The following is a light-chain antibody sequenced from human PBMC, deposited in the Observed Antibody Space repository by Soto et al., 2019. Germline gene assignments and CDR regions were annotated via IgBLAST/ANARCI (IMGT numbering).Light chain of an antibody. Sequence: QSVLTQPPSASGSPGQSVTISCTGTSNDVGYYNYVSWYQQHPGKAPKLMIYEVNKRPSGVPDRFSGSKSGNTASLTVSGLQAEDEADYYCSSHAGYNNFYVFGTGTKVTVL. CDR3: SSHAGYNNFYV. CDR1: SNDVGYYNY. V-gene: IGLV2-8*01. CDR2: EVN. J-gene: IGLJ1*01.